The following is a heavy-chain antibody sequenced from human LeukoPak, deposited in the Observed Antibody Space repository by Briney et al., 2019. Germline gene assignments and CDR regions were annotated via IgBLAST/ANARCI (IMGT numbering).Heavy chain of an antibody. D-gene: IGHD3-22*01. CDR3: GRTGESTYYDSGGYEVDY. Sequence: SETLSLTCTVSGGSISSGGYHWSWIRQHPGKGLEWIGYIYYSGSTYYNPSLKSRVTISVDTSKNQFSLKLTSVTAADTAVYYCGRTGESTYYDSGGYEVDYWGQGTLVTVSS. J-gene: IGHJ4*02. CDR2: IYYSGST. V-gene: IGHV4-31*03. CDR1: GGSISSGGYH.